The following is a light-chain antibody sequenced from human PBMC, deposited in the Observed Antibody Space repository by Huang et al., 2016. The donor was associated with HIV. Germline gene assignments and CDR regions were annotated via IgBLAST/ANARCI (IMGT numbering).Light chain of an antibody. CDR1: QNIGDN. J-gene: IGKJ3*01. Sequence: EIVMTQSPATLSVSPGERATLSCRASQNIGDNLTWYQHKPGQAPRILIYGASTRANGIPPRFSGSGSGTEFTLTISGLESEDFAVYYCQQFNNWPPRFTFGPGTTVDVK. CDR3: QQFNNWPPRFT. V-gene: IGKV3-15*01. CDR2: GAS.